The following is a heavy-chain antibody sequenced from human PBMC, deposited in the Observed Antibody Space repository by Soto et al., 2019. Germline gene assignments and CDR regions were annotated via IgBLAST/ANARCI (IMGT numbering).Heavy chain of an antibody. V-gene: IGHV3-66*01. D-gene: IGHD3-16*02. J-gene: IGHJ5*02. CDR1: GLSVSSNY. Sequence: EVQLVESGGGLVQPGGSLRLSCAASGLSVSSNYMSWVRQAPGKGLEWVSVIYSGGSTYYADSVKGRFTISRDDSKNTLYLKMNSLRAEDTAVYYGAREDECIGGSFRYEDRLDPGAQGPLVTVSP. CDR2: IYSGGST. CDR3: AREDECIGGSFRYEDRLDP.